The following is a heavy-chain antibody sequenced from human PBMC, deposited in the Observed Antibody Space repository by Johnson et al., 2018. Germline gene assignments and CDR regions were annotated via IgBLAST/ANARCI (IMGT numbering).Heavy chain of an antibody. CDR2: IILRFGAP. CDR3: AKEGETYFFDH. V-gene: IGHV1-69*01. D-gene: IGHD2-21*01. CDR1: GGTFSSYA. J-gene: IGHJ4*02. Sequence: QVQLVQSGAEVKKPGSSVQVSCKASGGTFSSYAFSWVRQAPGQGLEWMGGIILRFGAPSYAQKFQGRVTITADETARTVYMELSSLRSEDTALYYCAKEGETYFFDHGGQGTMVTVSS.